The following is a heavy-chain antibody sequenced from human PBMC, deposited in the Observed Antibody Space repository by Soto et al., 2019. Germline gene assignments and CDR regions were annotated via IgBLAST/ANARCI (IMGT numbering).Heavy chain of an antibody. D-gene: IGHD2-21*01. V-gene: IGHV4-59*01. CDR1: GGSISSYY. CDR3: AREEVHSAGYDAFHI. J-gene: IGHJ3*02. Sequence: PSETLSLTCTVSGGSISSYYWSWIRQPPGKGLEWIGYIYYSGSTNYNPSLKSRVTISVDTSKNQFSLKLSSVTAADTAVYYCAREEVHSAGYDAFHIWGQGTMVTVSS. CDR2: IYYSGST.